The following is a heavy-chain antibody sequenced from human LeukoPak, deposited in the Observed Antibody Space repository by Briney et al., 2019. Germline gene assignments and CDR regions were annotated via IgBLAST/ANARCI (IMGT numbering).Heavy chain of an antibody. Sequence: PGGSLRLSCAASGFTFTSYSMNWVRQAPGEGLEWVSYISSSSSTIYYADSVKGRFTISRDNAKNSLYLQMNSLRAEDTAVYYCARDEALWSYYYGMDVWGQGTTVTVSS. D-gene: IGHD2-21*01. V-gene: IGHV3-48*01. CDR1: GFTFTSYS. J-gene: IGHJ6*02. CDR2: ISSSSSTI. CDR3: ARDEALWSYYYGMDV.